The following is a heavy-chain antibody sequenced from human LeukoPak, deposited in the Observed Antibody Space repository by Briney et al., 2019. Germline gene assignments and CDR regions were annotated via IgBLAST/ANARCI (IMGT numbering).Heavy chain of an antibody. Sequence: SETLSLTCTVSGGSISSYYWSWIRQPPGKALEWIGYIYYSGSTNYNPSLKSRVTISVDTSKNQFSLKLSSVTAADTAVYYCARHRCSSASCYVSYYYYYYMDVWGKGTTVTVSS. CDR3: ARHRCSSASCYVSYYYYYYMDV. CDR2: IYYSGST. D-gene: IGHD2-2*01. CDR1: GGSISSYY. V-gene: IGHV4-59*08. J-gene: IGHJ6*03.